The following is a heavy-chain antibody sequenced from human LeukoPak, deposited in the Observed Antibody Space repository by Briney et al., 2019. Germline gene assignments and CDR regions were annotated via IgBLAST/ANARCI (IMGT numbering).Heavy chain of an antibody. J-gene: IGHJ5*02. V-gene: IGHV5-10-1*01. CDR3: ARHTHWFDP. CDR2: IDPSDSYT. D-gene: IGHD2-2*02. CDR1: GYGFTSYW. Sequence: GESLKISCKGSGYGFTSYWISWVRQMPGKGLEWMERIDPSDSYTNYSPSFQGHVTISADKTISTAYLQWSSLKASDTAMYYCARHTHWFDPWGQGTLVTVSS.